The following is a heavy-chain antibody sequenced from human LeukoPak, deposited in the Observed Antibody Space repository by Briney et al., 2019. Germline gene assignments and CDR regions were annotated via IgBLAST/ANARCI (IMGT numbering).Heavy chain of an antibody. J-gene: IGHJ6*03. CDR1: GGSIRGSNYY. V-gene: IGHV4-39*02. CDR3: AREGKITMVRGVIRYYYMDV. D-gene: IGHD3-10*01. CDR2: IYYTGST. Sequence: SETLSLTCTVSGGSIRGSNYYWGWIRQPPGKGLQWIGGIYYTGSTYYNPSLKSRVTISVDTSKNQFSLKLSSVTAADTAVYYCAREGKITMVRGVIRYYYMDVWGKGTTVTISS.